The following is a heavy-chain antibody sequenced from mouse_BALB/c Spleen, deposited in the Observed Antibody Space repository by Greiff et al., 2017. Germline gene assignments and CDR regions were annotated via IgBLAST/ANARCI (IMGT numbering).Heavy chain of an antibody. V-gene: IGHV1-62-2*01. J-gene: IGHJ3*01. CDR3: ARHEGPYDYASWFAY. Sequence: QVQLKESGAELVKPGASVKLSCKASGYTFTEYIIHWVKQRSGQGLEWIGWFYPGSGSIKYNEKFKDKATLTADKSSSTVYMELSRLTSEDSAVYFCARHEGPYDYASWFAYWGQGTLVTVSA. D-gene: IGHD2-4*01. CDR2: FYPGSGSI. CDR1: GYTFTEYI.